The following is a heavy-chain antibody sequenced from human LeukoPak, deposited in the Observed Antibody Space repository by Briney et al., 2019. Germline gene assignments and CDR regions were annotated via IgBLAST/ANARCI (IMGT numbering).Heavy chain of an antibody. Sequence: SETLSLTCTASGYSVSSASYWTWIRQPPGKGLEWIGSIYYGGSTYYTPSLKSRVTISVGTSKNQFSLKLSSVTAADTAVYYCARGLDSSSSYWGQGTLVTVSS. V-gene: IGHV4-38-2*02. J-gene: IGHJ4*02. D-gene: IGHD6-6*01. CDR1: GYSVSSASY. CDR3: ARGLDSSSSY. CDR2: IYYGGST.